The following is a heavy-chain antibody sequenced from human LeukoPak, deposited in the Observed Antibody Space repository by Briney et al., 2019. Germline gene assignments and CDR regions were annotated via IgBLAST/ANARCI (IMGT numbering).Heavy chain of an antibody. Sequence: GGSLRLSCAASGFTFSSYAMSWVRQAPGKGLEWVSGISGSGDNTYYADSMKGRFTISRDNSKNTLYVQVNSLGTEDTAAYYCAKGSYYDSSGSFYFDYWGQGTLVTVSS. V-gene: IGHV3-23*01. CDR2: ISGSGDNT. J-gene: IGHJ4*02. CDR3: AKGSYYDSSGSFYFDY. D-gene: IGHD3-22*01. CDR1: GFTFSSYA.